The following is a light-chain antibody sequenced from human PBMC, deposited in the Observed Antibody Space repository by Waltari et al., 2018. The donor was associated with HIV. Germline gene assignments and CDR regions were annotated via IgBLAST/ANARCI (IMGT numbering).Light chain of an antibody. Sequence: SYVLTQPPSVSVAPRQTARVSCGVNNIGSNSVPWYQQKPDQAPVVGLYYDSDRPSGIPERFSGSNSGDTATLTIRRVEAGDEADYYCQLWDSNTDHPVFGGGTKLTVL. V-gene: IGLV3-21*04. CDR1: NIGSNS. J-gene: IGLJ2*01. CDR3: QLWDSNTDHPV. CDR2: YDS.